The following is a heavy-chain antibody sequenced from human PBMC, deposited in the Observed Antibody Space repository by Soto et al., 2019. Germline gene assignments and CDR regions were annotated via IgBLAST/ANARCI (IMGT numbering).Heavy chain of an antibody. CDR1: GGSVSSGSYY. CDR3: ARDREYIGYHSPFGYYGMDV. CDR2: IYYSGST. J-gene: IGHJ6*02. V-gene: IGHV4-61*01. D-gene: IGHD6-13*01. Sequence: QVQLQESGPGLVKPSETLSLTCTVSGGSVSSGSYYWSWIRQPPGKGLEWIGYIYYSGSTNYNPSLKSRVTISVDTSKNQFSLKLSSVTAADTAVYYCARDREYIGYHSPFGYYGMDVWGQGTTVTVSS.